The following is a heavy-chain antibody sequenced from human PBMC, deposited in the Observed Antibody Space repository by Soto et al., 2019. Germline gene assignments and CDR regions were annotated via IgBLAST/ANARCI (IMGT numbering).Heavy chain of an antibody. CDR3: ARLKYYDFWSGYQASYYYYYGMDV. V-gene: IGHV4-59*01. CDR1: GGSISSYY. D-gene: IGHD3-3*01. Sequence: SGTLSLTCTVSGGSISSYYWSWIRQPPGKGLEWIGYIYYSGSTNYNPSLKSRVTISVDTSKNQFSLKLSSVTAADTAVYYCARLKYYDFWSGYQASYYYYYGMDVWGQGTTVTV. CDR2: IYYSGST. J-gene: IGHJ6*02.